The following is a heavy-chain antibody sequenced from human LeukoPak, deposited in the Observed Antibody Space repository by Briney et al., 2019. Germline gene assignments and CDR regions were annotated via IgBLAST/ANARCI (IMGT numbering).Heavy chain of an antibody. V-gene: IGHV1-18*04. J-gene: IGHJ4*02. CDR3: ARDIGATGTLSFFDY. CDR1: GYTFTNFG. Sequence: ASVKVSCKTSGYTFTNFGVSCLRQAPGQGLEWMGWISAYNGNINYAQKLQGRVTMTTDTSTSTAYMELRSLRSDDTAVYYCARDIGATGTLSFFDYWGQGTLVTVSS. CDR2: ISAYNGNI. D-gene: IGHD6-13*01.